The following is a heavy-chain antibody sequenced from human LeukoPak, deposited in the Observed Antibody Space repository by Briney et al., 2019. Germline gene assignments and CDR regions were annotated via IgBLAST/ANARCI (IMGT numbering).Heavy chain of an antibody. V-gene: IGHV4-59*01. CDR1: AGSISSYY. Sequence: SETLSLTCTVSAGSISSYYWSWIRQPPGKGLEWIGYIYYSGSTNYNPSLKSRVTISVDTSKNQFSLKLSSVTAADTAVYYCARARRGSSSSGDLFDYWGQGTLVTVSS. CDR2: IYYSGST. D-gene: IGHD6-6*01. CDR3: ARARRGSSSSGDLFDY. J-gene: IGHJ4*02.